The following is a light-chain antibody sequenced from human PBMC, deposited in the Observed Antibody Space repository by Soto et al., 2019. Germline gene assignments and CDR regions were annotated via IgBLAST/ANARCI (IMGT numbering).Light chain of an antibody. CDR1: SSDIGGYNY. V-gene: IGLV2-14*03. J-gene: IGLJ1*01. CDR3: SSYTSSSTYV. CDR2: HVT. Sequence: QSALTQPASVSGSPGQSITISCTGTSSDIGGYNYVSWYQHHPGKAPKLMIYHVTNRPSGVSNRFSGSKSGNTASLTLSGLQAEDEADYYCSSYTSSSTYVFATGTKVTVL.